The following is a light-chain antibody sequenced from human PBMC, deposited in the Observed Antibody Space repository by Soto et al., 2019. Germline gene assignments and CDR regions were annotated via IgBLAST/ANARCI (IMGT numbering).Light chain of an antibody. V-gene: IGLV1-51*01. J-gene: IGLJ3*02. CDR1: TSNIGSDY. CDR2: DNY. CDR3: ATWDSSLDGVM. Sequence: QSVLTQPPSVSAAPGQKVSISCSGSTSNIGSDYVSWYQHLPGTAPKLLIYDNYKRPSGIPDRFSGSKSGTSATLSITGLQTGDEADYYCATWDSSLDGVMFGGGTKVTVL.